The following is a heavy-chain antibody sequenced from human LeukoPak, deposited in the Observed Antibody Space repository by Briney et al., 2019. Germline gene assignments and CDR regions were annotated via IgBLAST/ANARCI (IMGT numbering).Heavy chain of an antibody. CDR3: AREPNMKWELPQIDY. Sequence: WGSLRLSCAASGFTFSSYWMSWVRQAPGKGLEWVANIKQDGSEKYYVDSVKGRFTISRDNAKNSLYLQMNSLRAEDTAVYYCAREPNMKWELPQIDYWGQGTLVTVSS. J-gene: IGHJ4*02. V-gene: IGHV3-7*01. CDR1: GFTFSSYW. CDR2: IKQDGSEK. D-gene: IGHD1-26*01.